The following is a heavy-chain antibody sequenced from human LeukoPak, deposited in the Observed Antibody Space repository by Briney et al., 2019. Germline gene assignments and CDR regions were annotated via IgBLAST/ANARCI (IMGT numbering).Heavy chain of an antibody. Sequence: SETLSLTCAVYGGSFSGFYWGWIRQPPGKGLEWIGSIYHSGSTYYNPSLESRVTISVDTSKNQFSLKVISVTAADTAVYYCARGVGYCSGGRCPFDYWGRGTQVTVSS. CDR1: GGSFSGFY. D-gene: IGHD2-15*01. CDR2: IYHSGST. V-gene: IGHV4-38-2*01. CDR3: ARGVGYCSGGRCPFDY. J-gene: IGHJ4*01.